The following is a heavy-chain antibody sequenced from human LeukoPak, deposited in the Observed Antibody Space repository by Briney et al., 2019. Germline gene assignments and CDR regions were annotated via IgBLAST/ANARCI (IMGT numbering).Heavy chain of an antibody. J-gene: IGHJ5*02. Sequence: ASVKVSCKASGYTFTSYYMHWVRQAPGQGLEWMGIINPSGDSTSYAQKFQGRVTMTRDTSTSTVYMELSSLRSEDTAVYYCARDRGADIVLMVYAPGWFDPWGQGTLVTVSS. CDR3: ARDRGADIVLMVYAPGWFDP. CDR1: GYTFTSYY. D-gene: IGHD2-8*01. CDR2: INPSGDST. V-gene: IGHV1-46*01.